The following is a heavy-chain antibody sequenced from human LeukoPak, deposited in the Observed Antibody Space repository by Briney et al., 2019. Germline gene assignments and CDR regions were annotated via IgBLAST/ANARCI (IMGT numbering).Heavy chain of an antibody. D-gene: IGHD4/OR15-4a*01. CDR2: INTDGSST. Sequence: GGSLRLSCAASGFTFNDYWMHWVRQAPGEGLVWVSRINTDGSSTNYADSVKGRFTISRDNAKNTLYLQMSSLRVEDTAVYSCARANNFDYWGQGTLVTVSS. J-gene: IGHJ4*02. CDR3: ARANNFDY. V-gene: IGHV3-74*01. CDR1: GFTFNDYW.